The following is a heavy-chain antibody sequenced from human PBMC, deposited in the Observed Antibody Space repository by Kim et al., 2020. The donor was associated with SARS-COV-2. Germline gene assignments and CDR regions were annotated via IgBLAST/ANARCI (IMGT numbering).Heavy chain of an antibody. CDR3: ARRLGGWRNYGMDV. Sequence: SETLSLTCTVSGGSISSSSYYWGWIRQPPGKGLEWIGSIYYSGSTYYNPSLKSRVTISVDTSENQFSLKLSSVTAADTAVYYCARRLGGWRNYGMDVWGQGTTVTVSS. D-gene: IGHD6-19*01. CDR1: GGSISSSSYY. V-gene: IGHV4-39*01. CDR2: IYYSGST. J-gene: IGHJ6*02.